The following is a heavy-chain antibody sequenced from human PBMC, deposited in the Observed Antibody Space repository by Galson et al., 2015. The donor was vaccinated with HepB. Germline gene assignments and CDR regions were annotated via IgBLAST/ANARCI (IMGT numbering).Heavy chain of an antibody. D-gene: IGHD5-12*01. CDR1: GFTFRDEH. V-gene: IGHV3-11*03. CDR3: ARGGWGNRGSFDP. Sequence: SLRLSCAASGFTFRDEHMSWIRQGPGKGPEWVSYISSTSSYIDYADSVKGRFTISRDNAKNSLYLQMNGLRAEDTAVYYCARGGWGNRGSFDPWGQGTLVSVSS. J-gene: IGHJ5*02. CDR2: ISSTSSYI.